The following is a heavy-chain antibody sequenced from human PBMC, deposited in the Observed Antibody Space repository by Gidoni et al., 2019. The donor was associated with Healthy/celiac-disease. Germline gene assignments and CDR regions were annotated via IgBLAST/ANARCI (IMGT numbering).Heavy chain of an antibody. V-gene: IGHV3-49*05. Sequence: EVQLVESGGGLVKPGRSLRLDCTGSGFTFGDYLVTWFRQAPGKGLEWVGFIRSKVYGGTTEYAASVNGRFTISRDDSKTIAYLQMNSLKTEDTAMYYCTRLSGDYERYFDFWGQGTLVTVSS. D-gene: IGHD4-17*01. CDR1: GFTFGDYL. CDR3: TRLSGDYERYFDF. CDR2: IRSKVYGGTT. J-gene: IGHJ4*02.